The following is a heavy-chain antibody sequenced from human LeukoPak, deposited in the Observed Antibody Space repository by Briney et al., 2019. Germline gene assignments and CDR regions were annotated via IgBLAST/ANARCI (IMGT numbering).Heavy chain of an antibody. D-gene: IGHD1-14*01. CDR3: ARNPRGQYGNGAFDI. Sequence: GGSLRLSCAASGFTFSSYSMNWVRQAPGKGLEWVSSISSSSSYIYYADSVKGRSTISRDNAKNSLYLQMNSLRAEDTAVYYCARNPRGQYGNGAFDIWGQGTMVTVSS. CDR1: GFTFSSYS. V-gene: IGHV3-21*01. J-gene: IGHJ3*02. CDR2: ISSSSSYI.